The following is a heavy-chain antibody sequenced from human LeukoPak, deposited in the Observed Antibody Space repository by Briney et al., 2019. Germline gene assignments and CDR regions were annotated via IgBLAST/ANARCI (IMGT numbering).Heavy chain of an antibody. V-gene: IGHV4-59*08. J-gene: IGHJ3*02. CDR2: IYYSGST. CDR3: ARGQDGYNWGAFDI. D-gene: IGHD5-24*01. CDR1: GGSISSYY. Sequence: SETLSLTCTVSGGSISSYYWSWIRQPPGKGLERIGYIYYSGSTNYNPSLESRVTISVDTSKNQFSLKLSSVTAADTAVYYCARGQDGYNWGAFDIWGQGTMVTVSS.